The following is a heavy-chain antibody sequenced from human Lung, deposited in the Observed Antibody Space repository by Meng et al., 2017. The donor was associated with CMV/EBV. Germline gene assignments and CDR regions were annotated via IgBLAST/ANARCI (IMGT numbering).Heavy chain of an antibody. Sequence: APGFTFSGSAMHWVRQASGKGLEWVGRIRSKANSYATAYAASVKGRFTISRDDSKNTAYLQMNSLKTEDTAVYYCTKYSPLLWYFDLWGRGTLVTVSS. CDR3: TKYSPLLWYFDL. CDR2: IRSKANSYAT. J-gene: IGHJ2*01. V-gene: IGHV3-73*01. CDR1: GFTFSGSA. D-gene: IGHD4-11*01.